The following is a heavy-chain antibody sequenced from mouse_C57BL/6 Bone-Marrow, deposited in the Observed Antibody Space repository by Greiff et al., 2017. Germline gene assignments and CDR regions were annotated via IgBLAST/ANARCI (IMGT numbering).Heavy chain of an antibody. CDR2: IDPEDGET. Sequence: VQLKQSGAELVKPGASVKLSCTASGFNIKDYYMHWVKQRTEQGLEWIGRIDPEDGETKYAPKFQGKATLPADTSSNTAYLQLSSLTSEDTAVYYGAIPAKRYYAMDYWGQGTSVTVSS. CDR1: GFNIKDYY. V-gene: IGHV14-2*01. J-gene: IGHJ4*01. CDR3: AIPAKRYYAMDY.